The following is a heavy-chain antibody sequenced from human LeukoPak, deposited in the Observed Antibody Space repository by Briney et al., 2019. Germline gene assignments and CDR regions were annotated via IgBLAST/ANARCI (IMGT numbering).Heavy chain of an antibody. CDR3: AGALYGDRAMVSCGDY. D-gene: IGHD5-18*01. CDR1: GFTFSSYS. CDR2: ISSSSSYI. J-gene: IGHJ4*02. V-gene: IGHV3-21*01. Sequence: GSLRLSCAASGFTFSSYSMNWVRQAPGKGLEWVSSISSSSSYIYYADSVKGRFTISRDNAKNSLYLQMNSLRAEDTAVYYCAGALYGDRAMVSCGDYWGQGTLVTVSS.